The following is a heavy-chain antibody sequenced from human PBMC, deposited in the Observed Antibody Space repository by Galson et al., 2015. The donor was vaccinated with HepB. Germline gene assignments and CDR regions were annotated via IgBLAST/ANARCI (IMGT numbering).Heavy chain of an antibody. Sequence: SVKVSCKASGYTFTGYYMHWVRQAPGQGLEWMGWINPNSGGTNYAQKFQGRVTMTRDTSISTAYMELSRLRSDDTAVYYCARDPVAYCGGDCYSAFDIWGQGTMVTVSP. V-gene: IGHV1-2*02. D-gene: IGHD2-21*01. CDR2: INPNSGGT. CDR3: ARDPVAYCGGDCYSAFDI. J-gene: IGHJ3*02. CDR1: GYTFTGYY.